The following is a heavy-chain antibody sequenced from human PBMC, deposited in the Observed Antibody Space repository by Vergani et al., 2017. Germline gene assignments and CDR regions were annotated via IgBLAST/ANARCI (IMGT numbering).Heavy chain of an antibody. CDR2: ISWNSGSI. J-gene: IGHJ4*02. D-gene: IGHD3-9*01. CDR1: GFTFDDYA. V-gene: IGHV3-9*01. Sequence: EVQLVESGGGLVQPGRSLRLSCAASGFTFDDYAMHWVRQAPGKGLEWVSGISWNSGSIGYADSVKGRFTISRDNAKNSLYLQMNSLRAEDTALYYCAKDRFGYYDILTGDYYDYWGQGTLVTVSS. CDR3: AKDRFGYYDILTGDYYDY.